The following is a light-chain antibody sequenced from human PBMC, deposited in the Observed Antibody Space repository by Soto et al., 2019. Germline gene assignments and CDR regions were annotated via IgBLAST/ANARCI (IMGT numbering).Light chain of an antibody. CDR3: ETWDSNTHV. Sequence: QLVLTQSSSASASLGSSVKLTCTLSSGHSSYIIAWHQQQPGKAPRYLMKLEGSGSYNKGSGVPDRFSGSSSGADRYLTIAILQFEDEADYYCETWDSNTHVFGGGTKLTAL. J-gene: IGLJ3*02. CDR1: SGHSSYI. CDR2: LEGSGSY. V-gene: IGLV4-60*02.